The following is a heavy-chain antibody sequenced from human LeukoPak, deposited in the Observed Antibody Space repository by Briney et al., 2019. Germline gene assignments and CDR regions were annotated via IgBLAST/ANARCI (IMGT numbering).Heavy chain of an antibody. J-gene: IGHJ6*02. CDR1: GFTFSSYA. V-gene: IGHV3-23*01. CDR3: AKDHYYDSGGYYAYYYGMDV. D-gene: IGHD3-22*01. Sequence: HPGGSLRLSCAASGFTFSSYAMSWVRQAPGKGLEWVSAISGSGGSTYYADSVKGRFTISRDNSKNTLYLQMNSLRAEDTAVYYCAKDHYYDSGGYYAYYYGMDVWGQGTTVTVSS. CDR2: ISGSGGST.